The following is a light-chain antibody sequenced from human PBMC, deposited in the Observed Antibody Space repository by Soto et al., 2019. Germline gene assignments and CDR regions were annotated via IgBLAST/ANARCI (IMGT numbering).Light chain of an antibody. CDR3: QQYKSFSLT. CDR1: QSVSNN. V-gene: IGKV3-15*01. CDR2: GAS. J-gene: IGKJ4*01. Sequence: EIVLTQSPATLAVVPGEKDTLYCGASQSVSNNLSWYHQKPGQAPRPLIYGASTRATGVPARFSGSGSGTEFTLTISSLQPDDFATYYCQQYKSFSLTCGGGTRVEVK.